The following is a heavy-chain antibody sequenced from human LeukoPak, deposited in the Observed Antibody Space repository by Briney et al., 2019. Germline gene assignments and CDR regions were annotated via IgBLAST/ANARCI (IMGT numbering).Heavy chain of an antibody. CDR2: IYYNGNT. J-gene: IGHJ4*02. CDR1: GGSISSGSYY. V-gene: IGHV4-61*01. D-gene: IGHD2-21*02. Sequence: EPSETLSLTCTVSGGSISSGSYYWSWIRQSPGKGLEWIGYIYYNGNTNYNPSLKGRVTISVDSSKNQFSLRLSSVTAADTAVYYCARVAVSAREYFDYWGQGTLVTVSS. CDR3: ARVAVSAREYFDY.